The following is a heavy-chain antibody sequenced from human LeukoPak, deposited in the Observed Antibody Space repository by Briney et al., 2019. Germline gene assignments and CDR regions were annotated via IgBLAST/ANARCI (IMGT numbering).Heavy chain of an antibody. CDR1: GYTFTSYA. V-gene: IGHV1-3*04. J-gene: IGHJ4*02. CDR2: INTGNGNT. D-gene: IGHD1-26*01. CDR3: AKDEGGRGGSYFYY. Sequence: ASVKVSCKASGYTFTSYAISWVRQAPGQRLEWMGWINTGNGNTEYSQKFQGRVTITRDTSANTAYMELSSLRSEDTALYYCAKDEGGRGGSYFYYWGLGTRVTVSS.